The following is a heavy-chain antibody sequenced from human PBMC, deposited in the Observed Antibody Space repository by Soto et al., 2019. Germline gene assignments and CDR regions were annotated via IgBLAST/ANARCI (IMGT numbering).Heavy chain of an antibody. D-gene: IGHD4-4*01. J-gene: IGHJ4*02. CDR3: ARRTTVSNHLDY. Sequence: EVQLVQSGAEVKKPGESLKISCKGSGYSFTSYWIAWVRQMPGKGLEWMGIIYPVDSDTRYSPSFEGQVTISADKSINTAYLQWSRLKASDTAMYYCARRTTVSNHLDYWGQGTLVTVSS. V-gene: IGHV5-51*03. CDR2: IYPVDSDT. CDR1: GYSFTSYW.